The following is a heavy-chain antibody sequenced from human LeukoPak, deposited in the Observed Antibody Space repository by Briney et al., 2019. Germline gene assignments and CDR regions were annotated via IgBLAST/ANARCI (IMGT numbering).Heavy chain of an antibody. Sequence: SETLSLTCTVPGYSISSGYYWGWIRQPPGKGLEWIGSIYHSGSTYYNPSLKSRVTISVDTSKNQFSLKLSSVTAADTAVYYCARPYYYDSRIDPWGQGILVTVSS. CDR3: ARPYYYDSRIDP. V-gene: IGHV4-38-2*02. CDR2: IYHSGST. CDR1: GYSISSGYY. J-gene: IGHJ5*02. D-gene: IGHD3-22*01.